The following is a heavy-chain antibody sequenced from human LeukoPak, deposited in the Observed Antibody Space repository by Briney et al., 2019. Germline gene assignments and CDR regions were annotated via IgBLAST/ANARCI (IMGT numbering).Heavy chain of an antibody. CDR2: MNPNSGNT. D-gene: IGHD3-22*01. J-gene: IGHJ4*02. CDR1: GYTFTSYD. CDR3: ARAHVGGYYYDSSGYYEG. Sequence: ASVKVSCKASGYTFTSYDINWVRQATGQGLEWMGWMNPNSGNTGYAQKFQGRVTMTRNTSISTAYMELSSLRSEDTAVYYCARAHVGGYYYDSSGYYEGWGQGTLVTVSS. V-gene: IGHV1-8*01.